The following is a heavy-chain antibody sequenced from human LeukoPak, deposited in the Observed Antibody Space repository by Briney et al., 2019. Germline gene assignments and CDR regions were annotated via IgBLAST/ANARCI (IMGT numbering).Heavy chain of an antibody. D-gene: IGHD1-26*01. CDR1: GFTFSSYD. J-gene: IGHJ3*02. CDR3: ARDSGSYSGAFDI. CDR2: IGTAGDT. Sequence: GGSLRLSCAASGFTFSSYDMHWVRQTTGKVLEWVSAIGTAGDTYYPGSVKGRFTISRENAKNSLYLQMNSLRAGDTAVYYCARDSGSYSGAFDIWGQGTMVTVSS. V-gene: IGHV3-13*01.